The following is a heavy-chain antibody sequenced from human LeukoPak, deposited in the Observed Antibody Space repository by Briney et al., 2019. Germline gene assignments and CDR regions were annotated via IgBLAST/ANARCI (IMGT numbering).Heavy chain of an antibody. CDR3: AELGITMIGGV. J-gene: IGHJ6*04. CDR2: SSGSGGST. Sequence: GGSLRLSCAASGFTSSIYAIRWVRQAPGKRLEGGSASSGSGGSTYYADSVTGRFTISRDNAKNSLYLQMNSLRAEDTAVYFCAELGITMIGGVWGKGNTVTISS. V-gene: IGHV3-23*01. CDR1: GFTSSIYA. D-gene: IGHD3-10*02.